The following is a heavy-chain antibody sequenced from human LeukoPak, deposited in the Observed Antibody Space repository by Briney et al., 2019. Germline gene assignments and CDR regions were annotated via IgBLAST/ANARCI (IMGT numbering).Heavy chain of an antibody. CDR3: ARGVARTYYSDTSGYDAADY. CDR2: INHSGST. CDR1: GESFSGYY. J-gene: IGHJ4*02. Sequence: PSETLSLTCAVYGESFSGYYWSWIRQPPGKGLEWIGEINHSGSTNYNPSLKSRVTISVDTSKNQFSLKLSSVTAADTAVYYCARGVARTYYSDTSGYDAADYWGQGTLVTVSS. D-gene: IGHD3-22*01. V-gene: IGHV4-34*01.